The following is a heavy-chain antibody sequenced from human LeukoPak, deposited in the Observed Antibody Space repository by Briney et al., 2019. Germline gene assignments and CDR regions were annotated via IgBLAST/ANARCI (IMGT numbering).Heavy chain of an antibody. CDR1: GFTFTSYW. CDR2: INTDGSGT. CDR3: AKGAGDIVATIIDY. Sequence: GGSLRLSCAASGFTFTSYWMHWVRQAPGKGLVRVSRINTDGSGTTYADSVKGRFTISRDNAKNTLSLQMNSLRAEDTAVYYCAKGAGDIVATIIDYWGQGTLVTVSS. V-gene: IGHV3-74*03. D-gene: IGHD5-12*01. J-gene: IGHJ4*02.